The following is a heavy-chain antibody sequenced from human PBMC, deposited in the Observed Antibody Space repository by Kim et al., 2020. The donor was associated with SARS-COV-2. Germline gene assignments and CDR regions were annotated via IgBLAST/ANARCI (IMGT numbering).Heavy chain of an antibody. J-gene: IGHJ5*01. Sequence: SVSTMYYADSVKGRFTISRDNARKSLYLQMNSLRAEDTAVYYCARSLFDFWGHGTLVTVSS. V-gene: IGHV3-11*01. CDR2: SVSTM. CDR3: ARSLFDF.